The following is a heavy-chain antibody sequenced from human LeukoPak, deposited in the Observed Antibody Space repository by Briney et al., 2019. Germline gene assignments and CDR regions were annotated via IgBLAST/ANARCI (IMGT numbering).Heavy chain of an antibody. J-gene: IGHJ4*02. V-gene: IGHV3-9*01. CDR2: TSRNRGSI. Sequence: SRRLSCAPSAFTLADYAMHCDRQAQEKGREWDSGTSRNRGSIGYADCVKGRFTISREKDKNSLYLQMNSLRDEDTALYYCAKDKDTMVRGVAYYFDYWGQGTLVTDSS. CDR1: AFTLADYA. CDR3: AKDKDTMVRGVAYYFDY. D-gene: IGHD3-10*01.